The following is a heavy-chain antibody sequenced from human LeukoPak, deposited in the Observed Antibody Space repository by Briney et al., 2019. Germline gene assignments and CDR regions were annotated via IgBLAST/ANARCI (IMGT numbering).Heavy chain of an antibody. J-gene: IGHJ4*02. Sequence: GGSLRLSCAASGFTFSSYWMHWVRQAPGKGLVWVSRINSDGSSTSYADSVKGRFTISRDNAKNTLYLQMNSLRAEDTAVYYCAKGPPSGWYYFDYWGQGTLVTVSS. CDR2: INSDGSST. D-gene: IGHD6-19*01. V-gene: IGHV3-74*01. CDR3: AKGPPSGWYYFDY. CDR1: GFTFSSYW.